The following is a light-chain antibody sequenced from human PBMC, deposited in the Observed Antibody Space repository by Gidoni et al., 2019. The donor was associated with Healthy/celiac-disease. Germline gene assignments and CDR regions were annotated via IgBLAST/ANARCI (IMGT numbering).Light chain of an antibody. CDR3: GTWDSSLSSVV. V-gene: IGLV1-51*01. CDR1: SSNIGNNY. CDR2: DNN. Sequence: QPVFTHPPSVSAAPGQKVTISCSGSSSNIGNNYVSWYQQLPGTAPKLLIYDNNKRPSVIPGRFSGSKSGTSATLGITGLQTGDEDDYYCGTWDSSLSSVVFGGGTKLTVL. J-gene: IGLJ2*01.